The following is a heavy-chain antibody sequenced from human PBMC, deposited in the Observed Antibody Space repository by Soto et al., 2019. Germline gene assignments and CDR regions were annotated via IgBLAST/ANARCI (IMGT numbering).Heavy chain of an antibody. J-gene: IGHJ4*02. V-gene: IGHV3-30*18. Sequence: QVQLVESGGGVVQPGRSLRLSCAASGFTFSTYGMHWVRQAPGKGLEWVAHISYDGNNKHYADSVKGRLTISRDNSKNTLYLQMSSLTDEDTAVYYCAKDTYYYDSTGYYVFDDWGQGTLVTVSS. CDR2: ISYDGNNK. CDR3: AKDTYYYDSTGYYVFDD. D-gene: IGHD3-22*01. CDR1: GFTFSTYG.